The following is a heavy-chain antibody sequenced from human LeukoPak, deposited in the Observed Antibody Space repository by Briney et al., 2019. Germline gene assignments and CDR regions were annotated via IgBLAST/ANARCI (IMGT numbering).Heavy chain of an antibody. CDR3: AGLYYDILTGYQGAFDI. CDR2: IYTSGST. CDR1: GDSISSGSYY. D-gene: IGHD3-9*01. Sequence: SQTLSLTCTVSGDSISSGSYYWSWIRQPAGKGLEWIGRIYTSGSTNYNPSLKSRVTISVDTSKNQFSLKLSSVTAADTAVYYCAGLYYDILTGYQGAFDIWGQGTMVTVSS. V-gene: IGHV4-61*02. J-gene: IGHJ3*02.